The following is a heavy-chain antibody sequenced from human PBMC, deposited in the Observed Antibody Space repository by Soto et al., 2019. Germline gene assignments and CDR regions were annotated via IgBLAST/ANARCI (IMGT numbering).Heavy chain of an antibody. J-gene: IGHJ4*02. CDR3: SYGSSFDY. Sequence: PSETLSLTCTVSGASLRRGSYYWSWIRQPPGKGLEWIGYISHSGRTNYDPSLKSRLTMSVDTSQNQFSLQLNSVTAADTAVYYCSYGSSFDYWGQGTLVTVSS. D-gene: IGHD3-10*01. V-gene: IGHV4-61*01. CDR2: ISHSGRT. CDR1: GASLRRGSYY.